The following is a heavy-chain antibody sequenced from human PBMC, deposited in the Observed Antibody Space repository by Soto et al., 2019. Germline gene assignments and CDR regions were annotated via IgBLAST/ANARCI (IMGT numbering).Heavy chain of an antibody. D-gene: IGHD3-3*01. CDR1: GFAFDRFA. Sequence: EVKLLESGGGLVQPGGSLRLSCTASGFAFDRFAMNWVRQAPGKGLQWVSSISYSGGRRYYADSVKGRFTVSRDNSKKTLFLQINNLRAEDTAVYDCAKATDTEYYDVDYWGQGTLVTVAS. J-gene: IGHJ4*02. CDR2: ISYSGGRR. V-gene: IGHV3-23*01. CDR3: AKATDTEYYDVDY.